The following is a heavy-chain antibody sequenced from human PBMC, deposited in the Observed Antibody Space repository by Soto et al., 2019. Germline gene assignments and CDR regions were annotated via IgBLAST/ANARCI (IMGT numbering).Heavy chain of an antibody. J-gene: IGHJ4*02. CDR2: ISGSGDRT. Sequence: EVQLLESGGGLVQPGGSLRLSCAASGFDFSTYAMSWVRQAPGKGLEWVSGISGSGDRTKYAASVKGRFTISRDNSKNTLDLQMNSLRAEDTALYYCAKDRRISGSQPAFDYWGQGILVTVSS. CDR3: AKDRRISGSQPAFDY. D-gene: IGHD1-26*01. CDR1: GFDFSTYA. V-gene: IGHV3-23*01.